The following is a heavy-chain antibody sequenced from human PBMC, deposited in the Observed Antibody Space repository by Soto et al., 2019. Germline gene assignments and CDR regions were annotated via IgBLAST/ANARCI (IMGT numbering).Heavy chain of an antibody. CDR1: GYTFTSYD. V-gene: IGHV1-8*01. Sequence: ASVKVSCKASGYTFTSYDINWVRQATGQGLEGMGWMNPNSGNTGYAQKFQGRVTMTRNTSISTAYMELSSLRSEDTAVYYCARGGIGGFYDFWSGYGSRDGMDVWGQGTTMTV. J-gene: IGHJ6*02. CDR2: MNPNSGNT. CDR3: ARGGIGGFYDFWSGYGSRDGMDV. D-gene: IGHD3-3*01.